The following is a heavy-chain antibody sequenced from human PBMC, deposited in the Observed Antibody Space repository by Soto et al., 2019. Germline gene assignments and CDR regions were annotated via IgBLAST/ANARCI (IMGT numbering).Heavy chain of an antibody. Sequence: QLQLQESGSGLVKPSQTLSLTCAVSGGSISSGGYSWSWIRQPPGKGLEWIGYIYHSGSTYYNPSLQSRVTISVDRSKNQFSLKLNSVTGAETAVYYCAAGGGLPRYYWGQGTLVTVSS. V-gene: IGHV4-30-2*01. CDR1: GGSISSGGYS. D-gene: IGHD5-12*01. CDR3: AAGGGLPRYY. J-gene: IGHJ4*02. CDR2: IYHSGST.